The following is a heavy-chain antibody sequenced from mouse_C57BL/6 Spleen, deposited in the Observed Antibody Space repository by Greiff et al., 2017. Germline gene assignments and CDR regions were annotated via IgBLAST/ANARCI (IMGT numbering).Heavy chain of an antibody. V-gene: IGHV1-53*01. CDR3: ASYDGYHYYAMDY. Sequence: VQLQQPGTELVKPGASVKLSCKASGYTFPSYWMHWVKQRPGQGLEWIGNINPSNGGTNYNEKFKSKATLTVDKSSSTAYMQLSSLTSEDSAVYYCASYDGYHYYAMDYWGQGPSVTVSS. D-gene: IGHD2-3*01. CDR1: GYTFPSYW. J-gene: IGHJ4*01. CDR2: INPSNGGT.